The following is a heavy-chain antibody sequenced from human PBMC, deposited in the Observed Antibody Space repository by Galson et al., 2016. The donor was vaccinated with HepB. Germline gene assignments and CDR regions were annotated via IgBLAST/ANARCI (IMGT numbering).Heavy chain of an antibody. CDR1: GFTVSSNY. CDR3: AREWELGGYFDY. V-gene: IGHV3-30-3*01. D-gene: IGHD1-26*01. J-gene: IGHJ4*02. CDR2: LSHDGVTK. Sequence: SLRLSCAASGFTVSSNYMTWVRQAPGKGLEWVAVLSHDGVTKFYADSVRARFTISRDKSKTTVYLQMDGLSAEDTAVYYCAREWELGGYFDYWGQGTLVTVSS.